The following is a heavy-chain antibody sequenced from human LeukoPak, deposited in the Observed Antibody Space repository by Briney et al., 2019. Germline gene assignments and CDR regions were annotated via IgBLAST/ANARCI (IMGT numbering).Heavy chain of an antibody. CDR3: ARDVYFDSGSRIENWFDP. Sequence: GKSLRLSCAASGFTFSSYAMHWVRQAPGKGLEWVAFISYDGSNKYYADSVKGRFTISRDNSKNTLYLQVNSLRAEDTAVYYCARDVYFDSGSRIENWFDPWGQGTLVTVSS. V-gene: IGHV3-30-3*01. D-gene: IGHD3-10*01. CDR2: ISYDGSNK. CDR1: GFTFSSYA. J-gene: IGHJ5*02.